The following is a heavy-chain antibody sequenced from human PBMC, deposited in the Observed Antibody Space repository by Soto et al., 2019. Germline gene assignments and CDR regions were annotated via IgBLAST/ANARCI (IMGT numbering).Heavy chain of an antibody. CDR3: ARGEGLAVAGTSYYYGMDV. J-gene: IGHJ6*02. D-gene: IGHD6-19*01. Sequence: QVQLQESGPGLVKPSETLSLTCTVSGGSISSYYWSWIRQPPGKGLEWIGYIYYSGSTNYNPSLKSRVTISVDTSENQFSLKLSSVTAADTAVYYCARGEGLAVAGTSYYYGMDVWGQGTTVTVSS. CDR1: GGSISSYY. CDR2: IYYSGST. V-gene: IGHV4-59*01.